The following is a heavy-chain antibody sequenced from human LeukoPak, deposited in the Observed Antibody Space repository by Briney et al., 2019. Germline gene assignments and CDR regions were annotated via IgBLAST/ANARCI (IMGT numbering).Heavy chain of an antibody. CDR2: IGTAGDT. J-gene: IGHJ6*03. Sequence: GGSLRLSCAASGFTFSSYAMSWVRQAPGKGLEWVSAIGTAGDTYYPGSVKGRFTISRENAKNSLYLQMNSLRAGDTAVYYCAREDYYDRVMDVWGKGTTVTISS. CDR3: AREDYYDRVMDV. CDR1: GFTFSSYA. D-gene: IGHD3-22*01. V-gene: IGHV3-13*01.